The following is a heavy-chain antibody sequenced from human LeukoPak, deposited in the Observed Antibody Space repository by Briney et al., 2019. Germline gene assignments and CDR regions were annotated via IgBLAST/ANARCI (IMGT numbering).Heavy chain of an antibody. Sequence: GGSLRLSCAASGFTFSRYGMNWVRQAPGKGLEWVAFIGYDGTYKYYADSVKGRFSISRDNSKNTLHLQMNSLRVDDTAVYYCAKDVVVEPGPWGQGTLVTVSS. CDR2: IGYDGTYK. CDR3: AKDVVVEPGP. J-gene: IGHJ5*02. D-gene: IGHD2-21*01. V-gene: IGHV3-30*02. CDR1: GFTFSRYG.